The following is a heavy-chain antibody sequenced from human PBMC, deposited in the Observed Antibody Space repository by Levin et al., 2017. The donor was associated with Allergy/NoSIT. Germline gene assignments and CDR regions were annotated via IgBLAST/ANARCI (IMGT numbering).Heavy chain of an antibody. CDR1: GVSISRGFYY. Sequence: SETLSLTCSVSGVSISRGFYYWSWIRQPAGEGLEWIGRIYVTGSTTYSPSLTSRVTISLDRSKDEVPLKNNSVTAADSTAYYCARDLDGISGYKPYCYMDVWGKGTTVTVSS. D-gene: IGHD5-12*01. CDR3: ARDLDGISGYKPYCYMDV. V-gene: IGHV4-61*02. J-gene: IGHJ6*03. CDR2: IYVTGST.